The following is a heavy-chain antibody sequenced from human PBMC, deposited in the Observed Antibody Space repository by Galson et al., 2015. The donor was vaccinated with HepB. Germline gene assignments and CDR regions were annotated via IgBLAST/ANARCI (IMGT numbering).Heavy chain of an antibody. D-gene: IGHD6-13*01. CDR2: ISSSSSYI. CDR3: ARKQQLGAFDI. CDR1: GFTFSSYG. J-gene: IGHJ3*02. V-gene: IGHV3-21*01. Sequence: SLRLSCAASGFTFSSYGMHWVRQAPGKGLEWVSSISSSSSYIYYADSVKGRFTISRDNAKNSLYLQMNSLRAEDTAVYYCARKQQLGAFDIWGQGTMVTVSS.